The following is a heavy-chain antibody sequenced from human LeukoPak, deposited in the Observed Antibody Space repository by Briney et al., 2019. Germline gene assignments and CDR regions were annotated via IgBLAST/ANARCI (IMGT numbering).Heavy chain of an antibody. CDR3: ARAEMGTTIFGVVIRLDAFDI. CDR2: IKQDGSEK. D-gene: IGHD3-3*01. V-gene: IGHV3-7*01. CDR1: GFTFSSYW. J-gene: IGHJ3*02. Sequence: AGGSLRLSCAASGFTFSSYWMSWVRQAPGKGLEWVANIKQDGSEKYYVDSVKGRFTISRDNAKNPLYLQMNSLRAEDTAVYYCARAEMGTTIFGVVIRLDAFDIWGQGTMVTVSS.